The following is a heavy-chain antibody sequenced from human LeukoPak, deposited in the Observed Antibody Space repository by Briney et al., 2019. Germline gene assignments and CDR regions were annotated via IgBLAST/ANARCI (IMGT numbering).Heavy chain of an antibody. V-gene: IGHV3-30*03. CDR3: ARCPESSGYYYELDS. CDR1: GFTFSLYG. Sequence: PGRSLRLSCAASGFTFSLYGMHWVRQAPGKGLEWVAVISYHGNNKYYADSVKGRFTISRDNSKNTLYLQMNSLRAEDTAVYYCARCPESSGYYYELDSWGQGTLVPVSS. CDR2: ISYHGNNK. D-gene: IGHD3-22*01. J-gene: IGHJ4*02.